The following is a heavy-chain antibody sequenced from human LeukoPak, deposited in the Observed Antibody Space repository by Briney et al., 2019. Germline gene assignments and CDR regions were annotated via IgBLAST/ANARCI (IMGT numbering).Heavy chain of an antibody. CDR2: IYYSGST. D-gene: IGHD3-22*01. J-gene: IGHJ4*02. CDR3: ARDRSDSSGYPKRAYNFDY. Sequence: SETLSLTCTVPGGSISSYYWSWIRQPPGKGLEWIGYIYYSGSTNYNPSLKSRVTISVDTSKNQFSLKLSSVTAADTAVYYCARDRSDSSGYPKRAYNFDYWGQGTLVTVSS. CDR1: GGSISSYY. V-gene: IGHV4-59*01.